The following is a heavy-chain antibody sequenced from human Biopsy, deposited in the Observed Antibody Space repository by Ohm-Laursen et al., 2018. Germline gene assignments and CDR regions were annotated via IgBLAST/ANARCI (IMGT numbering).Heavy chain of an antibody. CDR2: INQAGTT. D-gene: IGHD2-15*01. CDR1: GKTFSDYQ. V-gene: IGHV4-34*08. J-gene: IGHJ4*02. Sequence: GTLSLTWAVFGKTFSDYQWSWIRQPPGKGLEWIGQINQAGTTNYNPSLKRRVSISADASKYEFSLRLTSVTAADTAVYLCGNEVHGRDYWGLGAQVTVSS. CDR3: GNEVHGRDY.